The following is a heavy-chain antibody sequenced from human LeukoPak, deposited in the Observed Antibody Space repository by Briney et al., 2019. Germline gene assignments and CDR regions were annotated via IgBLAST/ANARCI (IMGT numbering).Heavy chain of an antibody. D-gene: IGHD1-26*01. V-gene: IGHV1-3*01. Sequence: ASVKVSCKTSGYTFTSHALHWVRQAPGQRLEWMGWINAGNGNTKYSQMFQGRVTMTRDTSTSTVYMELSSLRSEDTAVYYCARDSHSGSYSWYFDYWGQGTLVTVSS. CDR1: GYTFTSHA. CDR2: INAGNGNT. J-gene: IGHJ4*02. CDR3: ARDSHSGSYSWYFDY.